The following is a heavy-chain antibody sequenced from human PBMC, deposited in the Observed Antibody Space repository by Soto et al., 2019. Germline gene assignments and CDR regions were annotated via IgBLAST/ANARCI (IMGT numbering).Heavy chain of an antibody. CDR2: IFYTGST. CDR3: ARGYYYYYIDV. J-gene: IGHJ6*03. Sequence: QVRLQESGPGLVKPSETLSLTCTVSDGSINSDYWSWIRQPPGKGLEWIGYIFYTGSTNYNPSLKSRVTISLDKSKNHFSLKLTSVTAADTAVYCCARGYYYYYIDVWGRGTTVTVSS. CDR1: DGSINSDY. V-gene: IGHV4-59*01.